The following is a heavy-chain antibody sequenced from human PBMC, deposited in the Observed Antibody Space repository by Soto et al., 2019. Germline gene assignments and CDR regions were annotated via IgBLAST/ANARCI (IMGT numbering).Heavy chain of an antibody. Sequence: QVQLRGSGPRLVKPSETLSLTCTVSGGSMSPYFWSWIRQSPGKGLEWIGYIYYSGTTNYNPSFKSRVTTLLDTSKNQFSLKLVSLTAADTAFYYCARGRGGTYDAFDIWGPGALVTVSS. J-gene: IGHJ3*02. D-gene: IGHD1-26*01. V-gene: IGHV4-59*01. CDR1: GGSMSPYF. CDR3: ARGRGGTYDAFDI. CDR2: IYYSGTT.